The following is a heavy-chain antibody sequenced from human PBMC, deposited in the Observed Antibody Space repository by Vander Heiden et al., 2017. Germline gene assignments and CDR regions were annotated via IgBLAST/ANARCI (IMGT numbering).Heavy chain of an antibody. Sequence: QVQLVESGGGVVQPGRSLRLSWSSSGLTFSSYGMNWVRQAPGKGLEWVAVRWYDGSNKYYADSVKGRFTISRDNSKNTLYLQMNSLRAEDTAVYYCARDLGSGGSGGIDYWGQGTLVTVSS. CDR2: RWYDGSNK. J-gene: IGHJ4*02. CDR3: ARDLGSGGSGGIDY. V-gene: IGHV3-33*01. D-gene: IGHD2-15*01. CDR1: GLTFSSYG.